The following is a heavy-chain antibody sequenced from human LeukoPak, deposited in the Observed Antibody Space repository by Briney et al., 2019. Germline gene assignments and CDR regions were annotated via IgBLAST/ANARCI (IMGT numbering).Heavy chain of an antibody. V-gene: IGHV3-30-3*01. CDR3: ARESQRLSEWELLRTPAFDP. CDR2: ISYDGSNK. CDR1: GFTFSSYA. J-gene: IGHJ5*02. Sequence: GGSLRLSCTASGFTFSSYAMHWVRQATGKGLEWVAVISYDGSNKYYADSVKGRFTISRDNSKNTLYLQMNSLRAEDTAVYYCARESQRLSEWELLRTPAFDPWGQGTLVTVSS. D-gene: IGHD1-26*01.